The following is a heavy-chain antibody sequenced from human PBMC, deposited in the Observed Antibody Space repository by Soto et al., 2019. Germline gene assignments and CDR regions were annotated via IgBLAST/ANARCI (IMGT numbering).Heavy chain of an antibody. J-gene: IGHJ6*04. V-gene: IGHV4-59*01. CDR3: ARGRGIAAAPDV. Sequence: SETLSLTCTVSGGSISSYYWSWIRQPPGKGLEWIGYIYYSGSTNYNPSLKSRVTISVDTSKNQFSLKLSSVTAADTAVYYCARGRGIAAAPDVRGKRTTVTVSS. CDR1: GGSISSYY. CDR2: IYYSGST. D-gene: IGHD6-13*01.